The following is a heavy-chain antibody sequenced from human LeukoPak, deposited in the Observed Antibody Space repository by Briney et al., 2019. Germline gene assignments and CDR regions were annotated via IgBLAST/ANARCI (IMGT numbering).Heavy chain of an antibody. CDR1: GYIFTGYY. J-gene: IGHJ3*02. Sequence: ASVKVSCKASGYIFTGYYMHWVRQAPGQGLGWMGWINPNSGGTNYAQKFQGRVTMTRDTSISTAYMELSRLRSDDTAVYYCARDHVLLWFGELLAFDIWGQGTMVTVSS. D-gene: IGHD3-10*01. CDR2: INPNSGGT. V-gene: IGHV1-2*02. CDR3: ARDHVLLWFGELLAFDI.